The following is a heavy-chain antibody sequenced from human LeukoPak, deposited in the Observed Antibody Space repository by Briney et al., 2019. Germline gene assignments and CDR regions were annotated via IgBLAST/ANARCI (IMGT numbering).Heavy chain of an antibody. J-gene: IGHJ4*02. CDR3: ARDLMGIAYRGAFYY. CDR1: GYTFTSYD. CDR2: VNPNSGNT. Sequence: ASVKVSCKASGYTFTSYDINWVRQATGQGLEWMGWVNPNSGNTGYTQKLQGRVTMTTDTSTSTAYMELRSLRSDDTAVYYCARDLMGIAYRGAFYYWGQGTLVTVSS. V-gene: IGHV1-8*01. D-gene: IGHD6-13*01.